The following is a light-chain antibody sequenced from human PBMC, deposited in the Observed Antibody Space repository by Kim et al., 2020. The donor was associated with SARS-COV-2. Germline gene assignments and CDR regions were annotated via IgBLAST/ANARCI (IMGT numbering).Light chain of an antibody. Sequence: ASVGDRVTIPCQASQDIRNYLNWYQQKPGKAPKLLIYDASNLETGVPSRFSGSGSGTDFTFTISSLQPEDIATYYCQQYDNLPMYTFGQGTKLEI. V-gene: IGKV1-33*01. CDR1: QDIRNY. CDR3: QQYDNLPMYT. CDR2: DAS. J-gene: IGKJ2*01.